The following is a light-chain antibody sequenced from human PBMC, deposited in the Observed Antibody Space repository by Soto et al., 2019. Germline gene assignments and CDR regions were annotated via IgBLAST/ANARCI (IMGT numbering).Light chain of an antibody. Sequence: QSALTQPRSVSGSPGQSVTVSCTGTSRDVGIYNYVSWYQQRPGTAPKVMIYDVTKRPSGVPDRFSGSKSANTASLTISGLQADDEADYYCCSYAGNNNFVFGSGTKLTVL. J-gene: IGLJ1*01. V-gene: IGLV2-11*01. CDR3: CSYAGNNNFV. CDR2: DVT. CDR1: SRDVGIYNY.